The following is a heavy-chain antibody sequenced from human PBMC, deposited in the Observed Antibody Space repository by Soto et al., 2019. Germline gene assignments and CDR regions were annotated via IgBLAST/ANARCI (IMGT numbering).Heavy chain of an antibody. J-gene: IGHJ6*02. Sequence: QVQLVQSGAEVKKPGASVKVSCKASGFTFTNYFFHWVRQAPRQGLEWMGIISTYDGSTNYVQSLQGRVTMTSDTSTSTVYMELSSLRSEDTAVYYCARGDGRGSSGFYYYYGMDVWGHGTTVTVSS. D-gene: IGHD6-25*01. CDR1: GFTFTNYF. CDR2: ISTYDGST. CDR3: ARGDGRGSSGFYYYYGMDV. V-gene: IGHV1-46*01.